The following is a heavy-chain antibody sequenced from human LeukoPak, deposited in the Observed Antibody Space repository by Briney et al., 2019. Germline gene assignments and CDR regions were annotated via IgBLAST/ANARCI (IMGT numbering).Heavy chain of an antibody. D-gene: IGHD3-10*01. Sequence: SGTLSLTCAVSGGSFSSSNWWSWGRPPPGKGLGWIGEIYHGGSTNYNPSLKSRVTISVDKSKNQFSLKLSAVTAADTAVYYCAITWYGAFDSWGQGTMDTVSS. CDR3: AITWYGAFDS. CDR1: GGSFSSSNW. CDR2: IYHGGST. V-gene: IGHV4-4*02. J-gene: IGHJ3*02.